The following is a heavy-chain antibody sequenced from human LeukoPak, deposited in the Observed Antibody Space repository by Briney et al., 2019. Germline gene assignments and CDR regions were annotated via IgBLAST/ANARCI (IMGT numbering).Heavy chain of an antibody. CDR3: ARDRSSSSGVNAFDI. J-gene: IGHJ3*02. CDR1: GYTFTAYY. CDR2: MNPSSGAT. D-gene: IGHD6-13*01. V-gene: IGHV1-2*02. Sequence: GASVEVSCKASGYTFTAYYIHWVRQAPGQGLEWMGWMNPSSGATNYAQEFQGRVTMTRDTSISTAYMELSRLTSDDTAVYYCARDRSSSSGVNAFDIWGQGTMVTVSS.